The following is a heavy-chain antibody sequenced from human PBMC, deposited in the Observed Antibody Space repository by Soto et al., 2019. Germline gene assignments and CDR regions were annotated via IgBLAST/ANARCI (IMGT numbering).Heavy chain of an antibody. J-gene: IGHJ4*02. CDR2: IYYSGST. CDR3: ARGWGYYGSGSDY. V-gene: IGHV4-30-4*01. D-gene: IGHD3-10*01. CDR1: GGSISSGDYY. Sequence: SETLSLTCTVSGGSISSGDYYWSWIRQPPGKGLEWIGYIYYSGSTYYNPSLKSRVTISVDTSKNQFSLKLSSVTAADTAVYYCARGWGYYGSGSDYWGQGTLVTVSS.